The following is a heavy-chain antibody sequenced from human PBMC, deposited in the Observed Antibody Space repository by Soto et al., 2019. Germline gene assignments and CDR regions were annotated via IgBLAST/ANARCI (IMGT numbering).Heavy chain of an antibody. CDR2: ISYDGSNK. V-gene: IGHV3-30-3*01. J-gene: IGHJ4*02. Sequence: PGGSLRLSCAASGFTFSSYAMHWVRQAPGKGLEWVAVISYDGSNKYYADSVKGRFTISRDNSKNTLYLQMNSLRAEDTAVYYCARDKRDLRFLEWSYYYDYWGQGILVTVSS. CDR3: ARDKRDLRFLEWSYYYDY. D-gene: IGHD3-3*01. CDR1: GFTFSSYA.